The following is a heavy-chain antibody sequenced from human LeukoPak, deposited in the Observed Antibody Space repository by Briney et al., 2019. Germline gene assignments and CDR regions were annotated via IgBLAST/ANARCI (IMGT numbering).Heavy chain of an antibody. D-gene: IGHD3-10*01. CDR1: GGSTSSYY. V-gene: IGHV4-59*08. CDR3: ARGDLWFGELATFDY. CDR2: IYYSGST. J-gene: IGHJ4*02. Sequence: SETLSLTCTVSGGSTSSYYWSWIRQPPGKGLEWIGYIYYSGSTNYNPSLKSRVTISVDTSKNQFSLKLSSVTAADTAVYYCARGDLWFGELATFDYWGQGTLVTVSS.